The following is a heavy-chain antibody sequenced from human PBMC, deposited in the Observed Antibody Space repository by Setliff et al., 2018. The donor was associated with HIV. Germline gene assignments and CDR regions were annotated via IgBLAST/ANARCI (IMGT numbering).Heavy chain of an antibody. CDR2: ISATGTI. J-gene: IGHJ4*02. Sequence: GGSLRLSCAASGFTFSSYSMNWVRQTPGKGLEWISYISATGTIKYADSVKGRFTISRDNAKNTLYLQMNSLRAEETGVYYCARLWSYDYVWGSYRPVDYWGRGTLVTVSS. CDR3: ARLWSYDYVWGSYRPVDY. CDR1: GFTFSSYS. D-gene: IGHD3-16*02. V-gene: IGHV3-48*01.